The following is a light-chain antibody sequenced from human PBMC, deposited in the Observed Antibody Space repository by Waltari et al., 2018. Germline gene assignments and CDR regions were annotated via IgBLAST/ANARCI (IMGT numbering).Light chain of an antibody. V-gene: IGKV3-15*01. J-gene: IGKJ2*01. CDR2: GAS. Sequence: EIVMTQSPATLSVSPGERATLSCRASQSATNYLAWYQQKPGQAPRLLLFGASTRATGVPARFSGSGSGTEFTLTISSLQSEDSGVYYCQQYSKWPPFTFGQGTNLEIK. CDR1: QSATNY. CDR3: QQYSKWPPFT.